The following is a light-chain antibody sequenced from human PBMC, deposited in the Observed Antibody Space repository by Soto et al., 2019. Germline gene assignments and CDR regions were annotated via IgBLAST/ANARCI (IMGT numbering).Light chain of an antibody. CDR3: QQYNNWPRT. Sequence: EIVMTQSPATLSVSPGERATLSCRASQSVSSNLARYQQKPGQAPRRLIYGASTRATGIPARFSGSGSGTEFTLTISSLQSEDFAVYYCQQYNNWPRTFGQGTKVEIK. J-gene: IGKJ1*01. CDR2: GAS. V-gene: IGKV3-15*01. CDR1: QSVSSN.